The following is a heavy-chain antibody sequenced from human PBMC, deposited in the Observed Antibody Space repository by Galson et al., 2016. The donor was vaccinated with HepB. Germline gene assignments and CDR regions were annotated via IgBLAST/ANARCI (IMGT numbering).Heavy chain of an antibody. J-gene: IGHJ2*01. CDR2: ISGSDGST. Sequence: SLRLSCAASGFTFSSYAMSWVRQAPGKGLEWVSAISGSDGSTYYADSVKGRFTISRDNSKNTLYLQMNSLRAEDTAVYYCARDSDTSGLHWYFDLWGRGTLVTVSS. CDR3: ARDSDTSGLHWYFDL. V-gene: IGHV3-23*01. CDR1: GFTFSSYA. D-gene: IGHD3-22*01.